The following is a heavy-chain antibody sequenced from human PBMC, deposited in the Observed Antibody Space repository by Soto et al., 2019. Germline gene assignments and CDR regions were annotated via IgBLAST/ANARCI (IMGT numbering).Heavy chain of an antibody. CDR1: GVSFSGYY. CDR2: INHSGST. CDR3: ARFMVRGFYYYGMDV. J-gene: IGHJ6*02. D-gene: IGHD3-10*01. Sequence: SETLCLTCAVYGVSFSGYYWSLIRQPPGKGLEWIGEINHSGSTNYNPSPKSRVTISVDTSKNQFSLKLSSVTAADTAVYYCARFMVRGFYYYGMDVWGQGTTVTVSS. V-gene: IGHV4-34*01.